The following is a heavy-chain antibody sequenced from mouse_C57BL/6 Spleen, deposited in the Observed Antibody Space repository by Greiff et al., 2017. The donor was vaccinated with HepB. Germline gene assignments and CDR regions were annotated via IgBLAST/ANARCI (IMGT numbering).Heavy chain of an antibody. V-gene: IGHV1-50*01. CDR3: ARKGIYYEDY. Sequence: QVHVKQPGAELVKPGASVKLSCKASGYTFTSYWMQWVKQRPGQGLEWIGEIDPSDSYTNYNQKFKGKATLTVDTSSSTAYMQLSSLTSEDSAVYYCARKGIYYEDYWGQGTTLTVSS. J-gene: IGHJ2*01. D-gene: IGHD2-4*01. CDR1: GYTFTSYW. CDR2: IDPSDSYT.